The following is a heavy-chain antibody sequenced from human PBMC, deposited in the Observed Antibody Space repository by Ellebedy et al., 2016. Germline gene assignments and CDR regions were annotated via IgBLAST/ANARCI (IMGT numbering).Heavy chain of an antibody. CDR1: GYTFTSYG. D-gene: IGHD3-3*01. J-gene: IGHJ4*02. CDR2: ISAYNGNT. V-gene: IGHV1-18*01. Sequence: ASVKVSXXASGYTFTSYGISWVRQAPGQGLEWMGWISAYNGNTNYAQKLQGRVTMTTDTSTSTAYMELSSLRSEDTAVYYCARGEEYYDFWSGYLGPYYFDYWGQGTLVTVSS. CDR3: ARGEEYYDFWSGYLGPYYFDY.